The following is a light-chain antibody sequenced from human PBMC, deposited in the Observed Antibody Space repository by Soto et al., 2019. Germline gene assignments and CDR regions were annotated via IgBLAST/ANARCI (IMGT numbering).Light chain of an antibody. Sequence: PGERATLSCRASQSVNSYLAWYXQKXGQXXRXXXYDASNRATGIPARFGGSGYGTDFTLTISSLEPEDFAVYYCQQRSNWPPTFGPGNKVDIK. V-gene: IGKV3-11*01. J-gene: IGKJ3*01. CDR1: QSVNSY. CDR3: QQRSNWPPT. CDR2: DAS.